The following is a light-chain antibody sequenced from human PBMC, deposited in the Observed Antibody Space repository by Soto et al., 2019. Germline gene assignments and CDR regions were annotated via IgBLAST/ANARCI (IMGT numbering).Light chain of an antibody. J-gene: IGKJ4*01. Sequence: IVLSQSPCTLSLSPWERVPLSCSASQSVTNNYVAWYQQRPGQAPRLLIYGASNRATGIPDRFSGSGSGTDFTLTISRLEPEDFAVYCCQQYGSSPATVGGGTKVDIK. CDR2: GAS. V-gene: IGKV3-20*01. CDR3: QQYGSSPAT. CDR1: QSVTNNY.